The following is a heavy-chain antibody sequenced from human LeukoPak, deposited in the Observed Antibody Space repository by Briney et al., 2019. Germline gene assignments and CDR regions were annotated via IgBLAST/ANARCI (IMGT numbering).Heavy chain of an antibody. V-gene: IGHV2-5*01. CDR2: IYWNDGK. J-gene: IGHJ4*02. Sequence: SGPTLVKPTQTLTLTCTFSGFSLSTSGVGVGWIRQPPGKALEWLALIYWNDGKRYSPSLKSRLTITKDTSKNQVVLTMTNMDPVDTATYYCAHTTYYYDSSGYGYWGQGTLVTVSS. D-gene: IGHD3-22*01. CDR3: AHTTYYYDSSGYGY. CDR1: GFSLSTSGVG.